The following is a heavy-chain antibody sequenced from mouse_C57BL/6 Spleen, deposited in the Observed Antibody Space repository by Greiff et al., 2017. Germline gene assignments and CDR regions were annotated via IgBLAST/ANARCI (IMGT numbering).Heavy chain of an antibody. V-gene: IGHV1-72*01. CDR1: GYTFTSYW. J-gene: IGHJ2*01. Sequence: QVQLQQSGAALVKPGASVKLSCKASGYTFTSYWMHWVKQRPGRGLEWIGRIDPNSGGTKYNEKFKSKATLTVDKPSSTVYMQLSSLTSADSAVYYGARDDGSSYEVGYGGQGTTRTVSS. CDR3: ARDDGSSYEVGY. D-gene: IGHD1-1*01. CDR2: IDPNSGGT.